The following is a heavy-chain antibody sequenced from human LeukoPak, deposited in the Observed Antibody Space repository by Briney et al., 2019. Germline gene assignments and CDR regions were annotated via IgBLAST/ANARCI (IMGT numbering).Heavy chain of an antibody. Sequence: PSETLSLNCTVSGGSISSSSYYWGWIRQPPGKGLEWIGRIYYSGSTYYNPSLKSRVTISVDTSKNQFSLKVSSVTAADTAVYYCARHRGYYDSSGYYVSPFDHWGQGTLVTVSS. D-gene: IGHD3-22*01. CDR3: ARHRGYYDSSGYYVSPFDH. J-gene: IGHJ4*02. CDR1: GGSISSSSYY. CDR2: IYYSGST. V-gene: IGHV4-39*01.